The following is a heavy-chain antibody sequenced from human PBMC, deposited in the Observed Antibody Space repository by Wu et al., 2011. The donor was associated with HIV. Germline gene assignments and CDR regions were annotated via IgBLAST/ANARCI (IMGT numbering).Heavy chain of an antibody. V-gene: IGHV1-46*03. CDR2: INPSGGST. CDR3: ARDDEAGPTLHRDDY. D-gene: IGHD1-14*01. CDR1: GGTFSTYA. Sequence: QVQLVQSGAEVKNPGSSVKVSCKASGGTFSTYAIRWVRQAPGQGLEWMGIINPSGGSTSYAQKFQGRVTMTRDTSTSTVYMELSSLRSEDTAVYYCARDDEAGPTLHRDDYWGQGTLVTVSS. J-gene: IGHJ4*02.